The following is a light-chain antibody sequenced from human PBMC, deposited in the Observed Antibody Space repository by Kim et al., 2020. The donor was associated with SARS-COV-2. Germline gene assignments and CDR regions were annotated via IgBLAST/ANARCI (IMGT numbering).Light chain of an antibody. Sequence: ALGQTVRLTCQGDSLRKCYATWYQQRPGQAPTLVLYGKYDRPSGIPDRFSGCASGNTASLTITGAQAEDEGDYYCSSRDSSGDHVVFGGGTQLTVL. CDR2: GKY. V-gene: IGLV3-19*01. J-gene: IGLJ3*02. CDR3: SSRDSSGDHVV. CDR1: SLRKCY.